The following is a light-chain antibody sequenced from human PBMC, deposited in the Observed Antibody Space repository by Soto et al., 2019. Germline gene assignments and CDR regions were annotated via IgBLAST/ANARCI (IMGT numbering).Light chain of an antibody. J-gene: IGKJ1*01. V-gene: IGKV3-15*01. CDR3: QQYNNWPRA. CDR1: QSVSSN. CDR2: GAS. Sequence: EIVMTQSPATLSVPPGERATLSCRAGQSVSSNLAWYQQKPGQAPRLLIYGASTRATGIPARFSGSGSGTEFTLTISSLQSEDFAVYYCQQYNNWPRAFGQGTKVDIK.